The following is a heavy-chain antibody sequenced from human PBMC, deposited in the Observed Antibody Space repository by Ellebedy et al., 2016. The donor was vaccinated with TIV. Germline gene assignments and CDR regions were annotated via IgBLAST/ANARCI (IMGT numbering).Heavy chain of an antibody. J-gene: IGHJ4*02. D-gene: IGHD3-10*01. CDR1: GYIFSNYG. CDR2: IWYDGSNK. V-gene: IGHV3-33*01. CDR3: ARVGTYGVSYFFDF. Sequence: GESLKISCAGSGYIFSNYGIHWVRQAPGKGLEWVGVIWYDGSNKYYTDSVKGRFTISRDNSKNTLYLQMDSLGGDDTAVYYCARVGTYGVSYFFDFWGQGTLVTVSS.